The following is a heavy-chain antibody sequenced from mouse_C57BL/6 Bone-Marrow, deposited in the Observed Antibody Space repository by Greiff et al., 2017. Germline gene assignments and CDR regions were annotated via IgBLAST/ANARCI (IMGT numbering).Heavy chain of an antibody. CDR3: ARDYGSSRYAMDY. CDR1: GYTFTSYW. Sequence: VQLQQPGAELVKPGASVKLSCKASGYTFTSYWMHWVKQRPGQGLEWIGMIHPNSGSTNYNEKFKSKATLTVDKSSSTAYMQLSSLTSEDSAVYDCARDYGSSRYAMDYWGQGTSVTVSS. V-gene: IGHV1-64*01. CDR2: IHPNSGST. D-gene: IGHD1-1*01. J-gene: IGHJ4*01.